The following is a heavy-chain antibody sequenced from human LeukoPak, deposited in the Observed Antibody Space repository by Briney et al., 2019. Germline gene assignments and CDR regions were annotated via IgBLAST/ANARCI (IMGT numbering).Heavy chain of an antibody. Sequence: PGGSLRLSCAASGYTVSINYMRWVRQAPGKGLEWVSVIYSGGNTYYADSVKGRFTFSRDNSKNTVYLQMNSLRAEDTALYYCARGETSSHDYWGQGTLVTVSS. CDR2: IYSGGNT. CDR1: GYTVSINY. CDR3: ARGETSSHDY. V-gene: IGHV3-53*01. D-gene: IGHD2-2*01. J-gene: IGHJ4*02.